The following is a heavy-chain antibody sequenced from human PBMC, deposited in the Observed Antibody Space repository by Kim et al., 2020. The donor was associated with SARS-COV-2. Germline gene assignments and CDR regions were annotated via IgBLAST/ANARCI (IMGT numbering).Heavy chain of an antibody. D-gene: IGHD3-16*02. J-gene: IGHJ4*02. Sequence: TTYNPSLKSRVTISVDTSKNQFSLKLSSVTAADTAVYYCARAVSTSLFDYWGQGTLVTVSS. V-gene: IGHV4-34*01. CDR2: T. CDR3: ARAVSTSLFDY.